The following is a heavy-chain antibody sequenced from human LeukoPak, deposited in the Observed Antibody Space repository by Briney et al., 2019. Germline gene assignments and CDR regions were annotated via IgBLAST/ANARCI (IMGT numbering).Heavy chain of an antibody. CDR1: GFTFSDPY. CDR2: ISGSGTDI. Sequence: GGSLRLSCEASGFTFSDPYMSWIRQAPGKGLECLSYISGSGTDINYADSVRGRLTISRDNAKNLLYLQMNDLRVEDTAVYYCARAGPSSSWHQFDYWGQGTLVTVSS. D-gene: IGHD6-13*01. J-gene: IGHJ4*02. CDR3: ARAGPSSSWHQFDY. V-gene: IGHV3-11*04.